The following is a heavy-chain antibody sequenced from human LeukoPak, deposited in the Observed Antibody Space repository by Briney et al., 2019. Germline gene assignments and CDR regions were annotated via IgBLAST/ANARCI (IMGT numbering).Heavy chain of an antibody. J-gene: IGHJ4*02. Sequence: PSETLSLTCTVSGDSISSSNSYWGWIRQPPGKGLEWIGSIYYSGNTYYNASLKSQVSISIDTPKNQFSLRLTSVTAADTAVYYCARQTGSGLFILPGGQGTLVTVSS. CDR2: IYYSGNT. CDR3: ARQTGSGLFILP. CDR1: GDSISSSNSY. D-gene: IGHD3/OR15-3a*01. V-gene: IGHV4-39*01.